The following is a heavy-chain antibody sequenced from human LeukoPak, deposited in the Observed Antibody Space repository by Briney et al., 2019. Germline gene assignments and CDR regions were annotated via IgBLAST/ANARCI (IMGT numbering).Heavy chain of an antibody. J-gene: IGHJ5*02. CDR1: GYSISSGYY. D-gene: IGHD2-15*01. CDR2: IYHSGST. Sequence: SETLSLTCAVSGYSISSGYYWGWIRQPPGKGLEWIGSIYHSGSTYYNPSLKSRVTISVDTSKNQFSLKPSSVTAADTAVYYCARDSGTIPSGGSDNWFDPWGQGTLVTVSS. CDR3: ARDSGTIPSGGSDNWFDP. V-gene: IGHV4-38-2*02.